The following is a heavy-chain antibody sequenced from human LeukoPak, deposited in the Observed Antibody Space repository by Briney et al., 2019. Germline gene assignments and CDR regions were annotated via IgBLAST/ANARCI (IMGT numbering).Heavy chain of an antibody. CDR3: ARAQNHYYRSGSYYFDY. CDR1: GGTFSSYA. Sequence: SVKVSCKASGGTFSSYAISWVRQAPGQGLEWMGGIIPIFGTANYAQKFQGRVTITTDESTSTAYMELSSLRSEGTAVYYCARAQNHYYRSGSYYFDYWGQGTLVTVSS. J-gene: IGHJ4*02. D-gene: IGHD3-10*01. V-gene: IGHV1-69*05. CDR2: IIPIFGTA.